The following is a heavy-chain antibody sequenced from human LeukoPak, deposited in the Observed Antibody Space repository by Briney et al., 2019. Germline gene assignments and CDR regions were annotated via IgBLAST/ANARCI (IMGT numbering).Heavy chain of an antibody. V-gene: IGHV3-23*01. CDR1: GFTFTTYA. CDR2: ISGSGGST. D-gene: IGHD3-22*01. Sequence: PGGSLRLSCAASGFTFTTYAMSWVRQAPGEGLQWVSAISGSGGSTYSADSVKGRFTISRDNSRNTLSLQMNSLRGEDTAIYYCARIIVVAGRYFDLWGRGTLVTVSS. J-gene: IGHJ2*01. CDR3: ARIIVVAGRYFDL.